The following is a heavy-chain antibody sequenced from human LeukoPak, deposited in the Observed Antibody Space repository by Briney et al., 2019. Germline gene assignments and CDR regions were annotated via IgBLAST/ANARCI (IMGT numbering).Heavy chain of an antibody. CDR1: GFTFSSYV. CDR3: AKPRAVGVNAFFDY. CDR2: ISGSGATT. Sequence: GGSLRLSCAASGFTFSSYVMTWVRQAPGKGLEWVSTISGSGATTYYADSVKGRFTISRDNSKNTLSLQMNSLRAEDTAVYYCAKPRAVGVNAFFDYWGQGTLVTVSS. V-gene: IGHV3-23*01. J-gene: IGHJ4*02.